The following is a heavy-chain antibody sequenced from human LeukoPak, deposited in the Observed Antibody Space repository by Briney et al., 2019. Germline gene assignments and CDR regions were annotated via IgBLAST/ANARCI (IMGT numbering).Heavy chain of an antibody. CDR2: IIPIFGTA. D-gene: IGHD2-2*02. J-gene: IGHJ3*02. Sequence: ASVKVSCKASGGTLSSYAISWVRQAPGQGLEWMGGIIPIFGTANYAQKFQGRVTITADESTSTAYMELSSLRSEDTAVYYCARHLVPAAINAFDIWGQGTMVTVSS. CDR3: ARHLVPAAINAFDI. V-gene: IGHV1-69*13. CDR1: GGTLSSYA.